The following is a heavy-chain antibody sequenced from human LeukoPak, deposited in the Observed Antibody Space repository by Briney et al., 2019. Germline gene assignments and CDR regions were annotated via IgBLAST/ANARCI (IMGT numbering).Heavy chain of an antibody. D-gene: IGHD3-10*01. CDR3: AKGRSGSYRDYYYYMDV. J-gene: IGHJ6*03. V-gene: IGHV3-53*01. Sequence: GGSLRLSCAASGFTVSSNYMSWVRQAPGKGLEWVSVIYSGGSTYYADSVKGRFTISRDNSKNTLYLQMNSLRAEDTAVYYCAKGRSGSYRDYYYYMDVWGKGTTVTVSS. CDR2: IYSGGST. CDR1: GFTVSSNY.